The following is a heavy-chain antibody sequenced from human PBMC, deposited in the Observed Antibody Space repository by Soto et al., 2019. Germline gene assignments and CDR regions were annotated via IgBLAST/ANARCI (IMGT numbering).Heavy chain of an antibody. CDR1: GFSFSDYA. V-gene: IGHV3-23*01. CDR2: ISESGGST. Sequence: VGSLRLSCAASGFSFSDYAMSWVRQAPRKGLEWVSVISESGGSTHYADSVRGRFTVSRDNSKNSLSLRMNSLRDEDTAVYFCAKRSPYSSGWYSPIFDYWGQGALVTVSS. CDR3: AKRSPYSSGWYSPIFDY. D-gene: IGHD6-13*01. J-gene: IGHJ4*02.